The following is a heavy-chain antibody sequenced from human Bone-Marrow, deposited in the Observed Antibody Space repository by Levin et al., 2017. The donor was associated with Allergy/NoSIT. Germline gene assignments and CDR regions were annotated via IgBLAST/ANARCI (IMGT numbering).Heavy chain of an antibody. J-gene: IGHJ6*02. CDR1: GFTFSSYA. Sequence: PGGSLRLSCAASGFTFSSYAMHWVRQAPGKGLEWVAVISYDGSNKYYADSVKGRFTISRDNSKNTLYLQMNSLRAEDTAVYYCAGDRTGSNYGRGYYYGMDVWGQGTTVTVSS. CDR2: ISYDGSNK. CDR3: AGDRTGSNYGRGYYYGMDV. D-gene: IGHD4-11*01. V-gene: IGHV3-30-3*01.